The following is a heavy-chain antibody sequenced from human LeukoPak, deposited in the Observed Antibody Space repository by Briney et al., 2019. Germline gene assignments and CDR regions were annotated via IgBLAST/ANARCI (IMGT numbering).Heavy chain of an antibody. J-gene: IGHJ3*02. V-gene: IGHV3-48*04. CDR1: GFTFSSYS. CDR2: ISSSSSTI. CDR3: ARVFEYFLNAFDI. Sequence: GGSLRLSCAASGFTFSSYSMNWVRQAPGKGLEWVSYISSSSSTIYYADSVKGRFTISRDNAKNSLYLQMNSLRAEDTAVYYCARVFEYFLNAFDIWGQGTMVTVSS. D-gene: IGHD2/OR15-2a*01.